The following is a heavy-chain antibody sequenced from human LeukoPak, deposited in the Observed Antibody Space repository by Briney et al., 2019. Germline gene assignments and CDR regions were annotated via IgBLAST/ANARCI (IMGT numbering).Heavy chain of an antibody. V-gene: IGHV4-4*08. Sequence: SETLSLTCTVSGGSITSHYWSWIRQSPGKGLEWIGYIYSSGSTSYNPSLNSRVTISEDTSKNQFSLKVSSVTTADTAVYYCVRDHGNGVQGGPWGQGTLVTVSS. CDR2: IYSSGST. CDR1: GGSITSHY. D-gene: IGHD3-10*01. J-gene: IGHJ5*02. CDR3: VRDHGNGVQGGP.